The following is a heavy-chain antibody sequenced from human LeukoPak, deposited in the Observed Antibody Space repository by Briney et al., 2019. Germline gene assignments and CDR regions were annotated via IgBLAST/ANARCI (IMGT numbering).Heavy chain of an antibody. CDR1: GGTFSSYA. Sequence: SVKVSCKTSGGTFSSYAISWVRQAPGQGLEWMGGIIPIFGTANYAQKFQGRVTITADESTSTAYMELSSLRSEDTAVYYCARPPDYGDGTNDAFDIWGQGTMVTVSS. J-gene: IGHJ3*02. CDR3: ARPPDYGDGTNDAFDI. CDR2: IIPIFGTA. V-gene: IGHV1-69*01. D-gene: IGHD4-17*01.